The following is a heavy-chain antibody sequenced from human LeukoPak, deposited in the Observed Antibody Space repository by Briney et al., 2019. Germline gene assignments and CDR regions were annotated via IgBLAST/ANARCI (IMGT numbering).Heavy chain of an antibody. V-gene: IGHV3-30*02. D-gene: IGHD6-13*01. CDR2: IRYDGSNK. CDR1: GFTFSSYG. J-gene: IGHJ4*02. Sequence: GGSLRLSCAASGFTFSSYGMHWVRQAPGKGLEWVAFIRYDGSNKYYADSVKGRFTISRDNSKNTLYLQMNSLRAEDTAVYYCAKGRYSSSWYLDYWGQGTLVTVSS. CDR3: AKGRYSSSWYLDY.